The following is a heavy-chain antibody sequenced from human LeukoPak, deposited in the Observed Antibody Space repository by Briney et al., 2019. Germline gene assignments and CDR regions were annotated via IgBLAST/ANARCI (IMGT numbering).Heavy chain of an antibody. CDR2: ISTHGSII. Sequence: GGSLRLSCGASGFTFDDYYMTWIRQAPGKGLEWVSYISTHGSIIYYADSVKGRFTISRDNAKNSLYLQMNTLRAEDTAVYYCARVGLNDYGSGTYADYRGQGTLVTVSS. J-gene: IGHJ4*02. V-gene: IGHV3-11*04. D-gene: IGHD3-10*01. CDR1: GFTFDDYY. CDR3: ARVGLNDYGSGTYADY.